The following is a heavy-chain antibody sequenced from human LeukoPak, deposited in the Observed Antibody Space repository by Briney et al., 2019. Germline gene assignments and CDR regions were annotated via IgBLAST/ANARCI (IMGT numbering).Heavy chain of an antibody. CDR2: MNPKSGDA. Sequence: ASVKVSCKASGYTITTYDINWVRQAAGQGFEWMGWMNPKSGDAGYADKFQGRVAITTDTSINTAYLELSALTSDDTAVYYCARGPFGNCGGGPCHFRDIDNWYDPWGQGTLVTVSS. CDR3: ARGPFGNCGGGPCHFRDIDNWYDP. CDR1: GYTITTYD. D-gene: IGHD2-21*01. J-gene: IGHJ5*02. V-gene: IGHV1-8*03.